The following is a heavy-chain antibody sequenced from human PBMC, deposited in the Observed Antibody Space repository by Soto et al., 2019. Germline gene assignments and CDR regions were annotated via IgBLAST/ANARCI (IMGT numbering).Heavy chain of an antibody. Sequence: GGSLRLSCAASGFTFSSYAMSWVRQAPGKGLEWVSAISGSGGSTYYADSVKGRFTISRDNSKNTLYLQMNSLRAEDTAVYYCAKDPRIAAAGTEWFDPWGQGTLVTVSS. CDR2: ISGSGGST. D-gene: IGHD6-13*01. J-gene: IGHJ5*02. CDR3: AKDPRIAAAGTEWFDP. V-gene: IGHV3-23*01. CDR1: GFTFSSYA.